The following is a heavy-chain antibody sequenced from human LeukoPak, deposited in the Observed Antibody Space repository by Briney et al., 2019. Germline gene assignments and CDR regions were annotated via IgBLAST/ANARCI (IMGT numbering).Heavy chain of an antibody. CDR3: ARDTVTTPY. V-gene: IGHV3-53*01. Sequence: PGGSLRLSCAASGFGVSSVYMSWVRQAPGKGLQWVSVIYSGGTTDYADSVKGRFTISRDNSKNTLYLQMNSLRAEDTAVYYCARDTVTTPYWGQGTLVTVSS. D-gene: IGHD4-17*01. J-gene: IGHJ4*02. CDR1: GFGVSSVY. CDR2: IYSGGTT.